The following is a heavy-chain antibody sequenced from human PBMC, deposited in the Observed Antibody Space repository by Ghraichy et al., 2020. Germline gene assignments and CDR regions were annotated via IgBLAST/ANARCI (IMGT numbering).Heavy chain of an antibody. CDR1: GFTVSSNY. CDR2: IYSGGST. CDR3: ARGPGLPRFDY. J-gene: IGHJ4*02. Sequence: LTCAASGFTVSSNYMSWVRQAPGKGLEWVSVIYSGGSTYYADSVKGRFTISRDNSKNTLYLQMNSLRAEDTAVYYCARGPGLPRFDYWGQGTLVTVSS. V-gene: IGHV3-53*01.